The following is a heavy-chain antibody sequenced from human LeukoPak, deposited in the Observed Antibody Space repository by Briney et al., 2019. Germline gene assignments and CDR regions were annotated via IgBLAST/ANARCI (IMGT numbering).Heavy chain of an antibody. V-gene: IGHV4-59*12. Sequence: PSETLSLTCTVSGGSISSYYWSWIRQPPGKGLEWIGYIYHSGSTYYNPSLKSRVTISVDRSKNQFSLKLSSVTAADTAVYYCASRDDLDAFDIWGQGTMVTVSS. CDR1: GGSISSYY. D-gene: IGHD5-24*01. J-gene: IGHJ3*02. CDR3: ASRDDLDAFDI. CDR2: IYHSGST.